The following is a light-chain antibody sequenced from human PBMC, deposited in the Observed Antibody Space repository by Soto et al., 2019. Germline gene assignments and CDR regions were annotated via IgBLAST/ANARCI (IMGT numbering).Light chain of an antibody. CDR3: SSYTSSSTLVV. CDR2: EVN. Sequence: QSALTQPASVSGSPGQSITISCSGTSSDVGGHNYVSWYQQHPGKAPKLMIYEVNYRPSGVSNRFSGSKSGNTASLTISGLQAEDEADYYCSSYTSSSTLVVFGGGTKLTVL. J-gene: IGLJ2*01. CDR1: SSDVGGHNY. V-gene: IGLV2-14*01.